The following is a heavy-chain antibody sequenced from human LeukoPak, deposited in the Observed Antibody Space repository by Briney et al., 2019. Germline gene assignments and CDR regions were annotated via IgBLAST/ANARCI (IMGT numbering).Heavy chain of an antibody. CDR2: IYTSGST. J-gene: IGHJ4*02. CDR1: GGSISSGSYY. V-gene: IGHV4-61*02. CDR3: AREHILTGYYVVFDY. Sequence: SQTLSLTCTVSGGSISSGSYYWSWIRQPAGKGLEWIGRIYTSGSTNYNPSLQSRVTISVDTSKNQFSLKLSSVTAADTAVYYCAREHILTGYYVVFDYWGQGTLVTVSS. D-gene: IGHD3-9*01.